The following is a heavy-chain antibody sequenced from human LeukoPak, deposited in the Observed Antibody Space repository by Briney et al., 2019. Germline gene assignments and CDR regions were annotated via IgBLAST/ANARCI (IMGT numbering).Heavy chain of an antibody. CDR3: VRDVQGREETVVGDY. CDR2: IGTAGDT. V-gene: IGHV3-13*01. Sequence: PGGSLRLSCAASGFTFSSYDMHWVRQATGKGLEWVSAIGTAGDTYYPGSVKGRFTISRENAKNSLYLQMNSLRAGDTAVYYCVRDVQGREETVVGDYWGQGTRVTVSS. D-gene: IGHD3-22*01. J-gene: IGHJ4*02. CDR1: GFTFSSYD.